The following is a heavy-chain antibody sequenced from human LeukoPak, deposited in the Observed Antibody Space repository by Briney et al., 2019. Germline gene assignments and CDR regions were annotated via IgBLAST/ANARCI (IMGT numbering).Heavy chain of an antibody. J-gene: IGHJ4*02. Sequence: SETLSLTCTVSGGSISSYYWSWIRQPPGKGLEWIGYIYYSGSTNYNPSLKSRVTISVDTSKNQFSLKLSSVTAADTAVYYCARVGGYSGYDLDYWSQGTLVTVSS. V-gene: IGHV4-59*01. CDR1: GGSISSYY. D-gene: IGHD5-12*01. CDR2: IYYSGST. CDR3: ARVGGYSGYDLDY.